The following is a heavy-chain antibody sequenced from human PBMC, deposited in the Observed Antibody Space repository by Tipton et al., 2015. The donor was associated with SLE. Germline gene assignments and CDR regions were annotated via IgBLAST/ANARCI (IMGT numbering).Heavy chain of an antibody. CDR2: IYYSGST. D-gene: IGHD1-26*01. J-gene: IGHJ4*02. Sequence: TLSLTCTVSGGSISSGGYYWSWIRQHPGKGLEWIGYIYYSGSTYYNPSFKSRVTISVDTSKNQFSLKLSSVTAADTAVYYCAGGVGSRYFDYWGQGTLVTVSS. CDR1: GGSISSGGYY. V-gene: IGHV4-31*03. CDR3: AGGVGSRYFDY.